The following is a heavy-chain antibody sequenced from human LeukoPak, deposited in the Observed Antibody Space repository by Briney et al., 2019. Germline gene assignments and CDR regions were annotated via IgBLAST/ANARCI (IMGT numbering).Heavy chain of an antibody. CDR2: INPNSGCT. CDR3: ARDLSTSFNWELDY. CDR1: GYTFSDYY. J-gene: IGHJ4*02. D-gene: IGHD1-1*01. V-gene: IGHV1-2*02. Sequence: ASVKVSCKASGYTFSDYYTHGVRQAPGQGLEWMGWINPNSGCTRYAQQFQGRVTMTRDTSIGTVYMELSTLRSDETAVYYCARDLSTSFNWELDYWGQRTLVTVSS.